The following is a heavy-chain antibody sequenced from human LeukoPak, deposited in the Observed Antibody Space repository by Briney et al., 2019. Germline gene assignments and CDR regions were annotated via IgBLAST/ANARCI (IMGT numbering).Heavy chain of an antibody. CDR2: IYYSGST. D-gene: IGHD5-18*01. Sequence: SETLSLTCTVSGGSISSYYWSWIRQPPGRGLEWIGYIYYSGSTNYNPSLKSRVTISVDTSKNQFSLKLSSVTAADTAVYYCARVDTAMFDYWGQGTLVTVSS. CDR1: GGSISSYY. J-gene: IGHJ4*02. CDR3: ARVDTAMFDY. V-gene: IGHV4-59*01.